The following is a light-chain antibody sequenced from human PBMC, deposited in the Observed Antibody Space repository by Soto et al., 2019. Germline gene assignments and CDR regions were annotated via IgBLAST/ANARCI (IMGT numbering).Light chain of an antibody. J-gene: IGKJ2*01. V-gene: IGKV3-15*01. CDR1: HSVSSSY. CDR2: GAS. Sequence: EVVLTESPGTLSLSPGERATLSCRVIHSVSSSYLAWYQQKPGQAPRLLIYGASTRATGIPARFSGSGSGTESTLTISSLQSEDFAVYYCQQYDKWPQFTFGQGTKVDIK. CDR3: QQYDKWPQFT.